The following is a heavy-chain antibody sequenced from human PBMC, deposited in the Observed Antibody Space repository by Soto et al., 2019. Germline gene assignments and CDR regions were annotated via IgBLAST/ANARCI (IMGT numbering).Heavy chain of an antibody. Sequence: QVQLQESAPGLVKPSQTLSLPCTVSGGSISRGDSYWSWIRNPPGKGLEWIGYIYYSGSTYYNPSLKSRVTISVDTSKNQFSLKLSSVTAADTAVYYCASYYGAPGGMDVWGQGTTVTVSS. D-gene: IGHD3-22*01. CDR3: ASYYGAPGGMDV. CDR2: IYYSGST. CDR1: GGSISRGDSY. V-gene: IGHV4-30-4*01. J-gene: IGHJ6*02.